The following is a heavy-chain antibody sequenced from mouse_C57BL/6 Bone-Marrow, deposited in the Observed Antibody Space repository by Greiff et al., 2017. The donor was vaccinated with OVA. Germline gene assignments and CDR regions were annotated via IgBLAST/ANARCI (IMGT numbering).Heavy chain of an antibody. CDR3: AYLGGSYFFDY. J-gene: IGHJ2*01. V-gene: IGHV1-53*01. D-gene: IGHD1-1*02. CDR2: INPSNGGT. Sequence: QVQLQQPGTELVKPGASVKLSCKASGYTFTSYWMHWVKQRPGQGLEWIGNINPSNGGTNYNEKFKSKATLTVDKASSAAYMQLSSLASEVSAVYYCAYLGGSYFFDYWGQGTTLTVSS. CDR1: GYTFTSYW.